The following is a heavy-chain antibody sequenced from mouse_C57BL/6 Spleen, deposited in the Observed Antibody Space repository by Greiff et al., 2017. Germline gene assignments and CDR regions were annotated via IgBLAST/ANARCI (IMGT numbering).Heavy chain of an antibody. D-gene: IGHD3-2*02. J-gene: IGHJ4*01. CDR1: GYTFTSYW. CDR3: ARGSGYGGDYYAMDY. Sequence: QVQLQQPGAELVRPGSSVKLSCKASGYTFTSYWMHWVKQRPIQGLEWIGNIDPSDSETHYNQKFKDKATLTVDKSSSTAYMQLSSLTSEDSAVYYCARGSGYGGDYYAMDYWGQGTSVTVSS. CDR2: IDPSDSET. V-gene: IGHV1-52*01.